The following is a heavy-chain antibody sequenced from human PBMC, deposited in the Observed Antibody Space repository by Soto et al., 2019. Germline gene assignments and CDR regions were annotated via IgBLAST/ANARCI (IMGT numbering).Heavy chain of an antibody. D-gene: IGHD2-2*01. J-gene: IGHJ6*02. CDR1: GGTFSSYA. V-gene: IGHV1-69*12. Sequence: QVQLVQSGAEVKKPGSSVKVSCKASGGTFSSYAISWVRQAPGQGLEWMGGIIPIFGTANYAQKFQGRVTITADEATSTAYRALSSLRSEDPAVYCWARDPRTGYGMAVWGQGTTVTVSS. CDR3: ARDPRTGYGMAV. CDR2: IIPIFGTA.